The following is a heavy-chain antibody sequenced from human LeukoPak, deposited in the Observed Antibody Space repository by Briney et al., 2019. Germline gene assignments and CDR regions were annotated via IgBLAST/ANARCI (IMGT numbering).Heavy chain of an antibody. Sequence: SETLSLTCAVYGGSFSGYYWSWIRQPPGKGLEWIGEINHSGSTNYNPSLKSRVTISVDTSKNRFSLKLSSVTAADTAVYYCARVAARRALLVWGQGTLVTVSS. CDR1: GGSFSGYY. D-gene: IGHD6-6*01. CDR2: INHSGST. CDR3: ARVAARRALLV. V-gene: IGHV4-34*01. J-gene: IGHJ4*02.